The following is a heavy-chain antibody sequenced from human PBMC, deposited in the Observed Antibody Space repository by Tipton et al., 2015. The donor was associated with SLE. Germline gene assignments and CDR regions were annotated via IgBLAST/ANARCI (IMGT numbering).Heavy chain of an antibody. Sequence: LRLSCTVSGDSISSGDYYWSWIRQPPGKGLEWIGEINHSGSTNYNPSLKSRVTISVDTSKNQFSLKLSSVTAADTAVYYCARGWVAGYFDYWGQGTLVTVSS. J-gene: IGHJ4*02. CDR2: INHSGST. V-gene: IGHV4-39*07. D-gene: IGHD6-19*01. CDR3: ARGWVAGYFDY. CDR1: GDSISSGDYY.